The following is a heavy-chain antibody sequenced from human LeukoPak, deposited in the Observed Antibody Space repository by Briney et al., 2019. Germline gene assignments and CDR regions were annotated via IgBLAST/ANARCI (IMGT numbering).Heavy chain of an antibody. CDR1: GYSISSGYY. D-gene: IGHD3-3*01. V-gene: IGHV4-38-2*01. CDR3: ATSITIFGVVIIGYFDY. Sequence: RSETLSLTCAVSGYSISSGYYWGWIRQPPGKGREWIGSIYHSGSTYYNPSLKSRVTISVDTSKNQFSLKLSSVTAADTAVYYCATSITIFGVVIIGYFDYWGQGTLVTVSS. CDR2: IYHSGST. J-gene: IGHJ4*02.